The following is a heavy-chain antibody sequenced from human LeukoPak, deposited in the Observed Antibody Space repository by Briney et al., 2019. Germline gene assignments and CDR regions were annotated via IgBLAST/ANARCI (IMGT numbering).Heavy chain of an antibody. V-gene: IGHV1-2*02. CDR1: GYTFTGYY. CDR2: INPNSGGT. CDR3: ARAVYYYDSSGYYNWFDP. J-gene: IGHJ5*02. D-gene: IGHD3-22*01. Sequence: ASVKVSCKASGYTFTGYYMHWVRQAPGQGLEWMGWINPNSGGTNYAQKFQGRVTMTRDTSISTAYMELSRLRSDDTAVYYCARAVYYYDSSGYYNWFDPWGQGTLVTVSS.